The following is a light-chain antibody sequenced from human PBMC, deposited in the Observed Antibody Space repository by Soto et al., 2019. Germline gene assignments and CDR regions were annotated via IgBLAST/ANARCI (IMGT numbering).Light chain of an antibody. J-gene: IGKJ5*01. CDR3: QQRSNWLT. Sequence: EIVLTQSPATLSLSPGETATLSCRASQSVSSYLAWYQHKPGQAPRLLIYDASNRATGIPARFSGSGSGTDFTLTISSLEPEDFAIYYCQQRSNWLTFGQGTRLEIE. CDR1: QSVSSY. V-gene: IGKV3-11*01. CDR2: DAS.